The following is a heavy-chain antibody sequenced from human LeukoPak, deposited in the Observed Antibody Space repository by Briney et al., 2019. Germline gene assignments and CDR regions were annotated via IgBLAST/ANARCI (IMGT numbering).Heavy chain of an antibody. Sequence: GASVKVSCKASGYTFTSYGISWVRQAPGQGLEWMGWISAYNGNTNYAQKLQGRVTMTTDTSTSTAYMELRSLRSDDTAVYYCARPYCSGGSCQKLHFDYWGQGTLVTVSS. CDR1: GYTFTSYG. CDR3: ARPYCSGGSCQKLHFDY. D-gene: IGHD2-15*01. CDR2: ISAYNGNT. V-gene: IGHV1-18*01. J-gene: IGHJ4*02.